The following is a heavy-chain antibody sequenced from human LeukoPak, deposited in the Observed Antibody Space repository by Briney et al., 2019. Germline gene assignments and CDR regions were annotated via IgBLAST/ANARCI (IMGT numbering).Heavy chain of an antibody. V-gene: IGHV3-53*01. CDR1: GFTVSSNY. CDR3: ARERRDILTGYYGQLDY. CDR2: IYSGGST. J-gene: IGHJ4*02. D-gene: IGHD3-9*01. Sequence: PGGSLRLSCAASGFTVSSNYMSWVRQAPGKGLEWVSVIYSGGSTHYADSVKGRFTISRDNSKNTLYLQMNSLRAEDTAVYYCARERRDILTGYYGQLDYWGQGTLVTVSS.